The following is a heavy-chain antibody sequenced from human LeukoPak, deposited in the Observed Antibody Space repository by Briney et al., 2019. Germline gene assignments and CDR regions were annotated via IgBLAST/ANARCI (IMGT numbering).Heavy chain of an antibody. CDR2: IYKTGST. D-gene: IGHD5-12*01. J-gene: IGHJ4*02. CDR1: GGSISSSSHY. V-gene: IGHV4-39*01. Sequence: PSETLSLTCTASGGSISSSSHYWGWIRQPPGKGLEWIASIYKTGSTFYNPSLKSRVTISVDTSKNQFSLNLRSVTAADTAVYYCAILWWLVDYWGQGTLVTVSS. CDR3: AILWWLVDY.